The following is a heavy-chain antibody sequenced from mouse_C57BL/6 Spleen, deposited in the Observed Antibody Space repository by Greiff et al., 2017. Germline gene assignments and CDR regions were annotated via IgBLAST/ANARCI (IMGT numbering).Heavy chain of an antibody. CDR1: GYTFTSYW. D-gene: IGHD4-1*01. J-gene: IGHJ3*01. CDR3: ARGELGREFAY. V-gene: IGHV1-59*01. CDR2: IDPSDSYT. Sequence: QVQLKQPGAELVRPWTSVKLSCKASGYTFTSYWMHWVKQRPGQGLEWIGVIDPSDSYTNYNQKFKGKATLTVDTSSSTAYMQLSSLTSEDSAVXYCARGELGREFAYWGQGTLVTVSA.